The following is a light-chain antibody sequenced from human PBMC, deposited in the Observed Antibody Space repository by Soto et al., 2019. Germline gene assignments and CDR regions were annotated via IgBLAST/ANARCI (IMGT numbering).Light chain of an antibody. CDR3: QEYTTYSRT. J-gene: IGKJ1*01. CDR2: DAS. CDR1: QSISSW. Sequence: DIQMTQSPSTLSASVGDRVTITCRASQSISSWLAWCQQKPGKAPKVLIYDASTLESGVPSRFSGGGSGTEFTLTITCLQPDDFATYYCQEYTTYSRTFGQGTKVDIK. V-gene: IGKV1-5*01.